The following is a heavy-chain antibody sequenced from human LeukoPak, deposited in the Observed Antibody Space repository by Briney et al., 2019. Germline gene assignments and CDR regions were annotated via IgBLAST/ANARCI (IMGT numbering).Heavy chain of an antibody. CDR3: ARHDYGDYQLDY. CDR1: GGSISSSSYS. Sequence: SETLSLTCTVSGGSISSSSYSWGWIRQPPGKGLEWIVSIYYSGSTYYIPSLKSRVTISVDTSKNQFSLKLSSVTAADTAVYYCARHDYGDYQLDYWGQGTPVTVSS. V-gene: IGHV4-39*01. CDR2: IYYSGST. D-gene: IGHD4-17*01. J-gene: IGHJ4*02.